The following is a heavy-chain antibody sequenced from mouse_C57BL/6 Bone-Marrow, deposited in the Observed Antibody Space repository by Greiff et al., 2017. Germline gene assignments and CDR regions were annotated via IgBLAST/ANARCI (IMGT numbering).Heavy chain of an antibody. J-gene: IGHJ4*01. V-gene: IGHV2-2*01. CDR1: GFSLTSYG. CDR2: IWSGGST. CDR3: ARKVPPPYYAMDY. Sequence: VKLQESGPGLVQPSQSLSITCTVSGFSLTSYGVHWVRQSPGTGLEWLGVIWSGGSTDYNAAFISRLSISKDNSKSQVFFKMNSLQADDTAIYYWARKVPPPYYAMDYWGQGTSVTVSS.